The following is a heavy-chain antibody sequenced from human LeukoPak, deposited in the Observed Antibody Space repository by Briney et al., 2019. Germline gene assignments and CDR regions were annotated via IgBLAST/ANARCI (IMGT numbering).Heavy chain of an antibody. V-gene: IGHV1-69*01. J-gene: IGHJ6*03. CDR1: GGTFSSYA. CDR3: ARVTREERYYYYMDV. D-gene: IGHD1-1*01. CDR2: IIPIFGTA. Sequence: SVKVSCKASGGTFSSYAISWVRQAPGQGLEWMGGIIPIFGTANYAQKFQGRVTITADESTSTAYMELSSLRSEDTAVYYCARVTREERYYYYMDVWGKGTTVTVSS.